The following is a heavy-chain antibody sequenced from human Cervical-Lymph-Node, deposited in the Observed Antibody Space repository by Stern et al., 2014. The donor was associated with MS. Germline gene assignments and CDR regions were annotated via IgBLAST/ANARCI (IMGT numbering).Heavy chain of an antibody. Sequence: QVQLQESGPGLVKPSETLSLTCTVSGGSISSYYWSWIRQPPGKGLEWIGYIYYSGSTNYNPSLKSRVTISVDTSKNQFSLKLSSGTSCYLQGASYFDYWGQGTLVTVSS. J-gene: IGHJ4*02. CDR1: GGSISSYY. D-gene: IGHD2-2*01. V-gene: IGHV4-59*01. CDR3: FDY. CDR2: IYYSGST.